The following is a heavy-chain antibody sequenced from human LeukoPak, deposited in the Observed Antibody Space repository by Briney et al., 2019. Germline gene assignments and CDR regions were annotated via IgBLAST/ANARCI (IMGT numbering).Heavy chain of an antibody. CDR3: ARVRGQYSSGWYSY. CDR2: IDNAGSIT. V-gene: IGHV3-74*03. J-gene: IGHJ4*02. Sequence: PGGSLRLSCAASGFTFSNYWIHWVRQAPGKGLVWVSRIDNAGSITTYADSVKGRFTISRDNSKNTLYLQMNSLRAEDTAVYYCARVRGQYSSGWYSYWGQGTLVTVSS. CDR1: GFTFSNYW. D-gene: IGHD6-19*01.